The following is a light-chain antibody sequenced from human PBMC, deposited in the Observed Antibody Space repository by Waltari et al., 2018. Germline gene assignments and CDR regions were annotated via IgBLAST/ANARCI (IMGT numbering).Light chain of an antibody. CDR1: SSDFDGYNY. Sequence: QSALTQPASVSGSPGQSITISCSGTSSDFDGYNYVSWYQHPPGEAPKLIIYDVIKRPSGVSNRFSGSKSGNTASLTISGLQAEDEADYYCSSYTSSSTLLFGGGTKLTVL. V-gene: IGLV2-14*03. CDR2: DVI. CDR3: SSYTSSSTLL. J-gene: IGLJ2*01.